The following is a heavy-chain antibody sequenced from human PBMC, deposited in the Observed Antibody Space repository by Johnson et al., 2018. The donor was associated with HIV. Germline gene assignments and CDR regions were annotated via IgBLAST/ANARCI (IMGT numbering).Heavy chain of an antibody. V-gene: IGHV3-66*04. J-gene: IGHJ3*01. CDR3: ARRMVVGYHALDF. D-gene: IGHD3-22*01. CDR1: GFTFSSYD. CDR2: IYSGGNT. Sequence: VQLVESGGGVVQPGRSLRLSCAASGFTFSSYDMHWVRQAPGKGLEWVSVIYSGGNTFYADSVQGRFTISRDNSENTLYLQMNSLRAEDTAIYYCARRMVVGYHALDFWGQGTVVSVPS.